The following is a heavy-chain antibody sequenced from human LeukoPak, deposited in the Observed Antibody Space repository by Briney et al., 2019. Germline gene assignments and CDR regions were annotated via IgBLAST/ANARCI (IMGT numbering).Heavy chain of an antibody. CDR3: TKVATIKGYGMDV. J-gene: IGHJ6*02. V-gene: IGHV3-49*04. CDR1: GFTFGDYA. CDR2: IRSEAYGGTT. D-gene: IGHD5-12*01. Sequence: GGSLRLSCTASGFTFGDYAMSWVRQAPGQGLEWVGFIRSEAYGGTTENAASVKGRFTISRDDSKSIAYLQMNSLKTEDTAVYYCTKVATIKGYGMDVWGQGTTVTVSS.